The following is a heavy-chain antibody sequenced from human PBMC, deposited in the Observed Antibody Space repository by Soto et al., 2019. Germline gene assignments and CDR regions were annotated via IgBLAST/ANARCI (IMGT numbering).Heavy chain of an antibody. J-gene: IGHJ4*02. V-gene: IGHV1-24*01. Sequence: ASVKVSCKVSGYTLTELSMHWVRQAPGKGPEWMGGFDPEDGETIYAQKFQGRVTVTEDTSTDTAYMELSSLRSEDTAVYYCATLGVRALDYWGQGTLVTVSS. CDR1: GYTLTELS. CDR3: ATLGVRALDY. CDR2: FDPEDGET.